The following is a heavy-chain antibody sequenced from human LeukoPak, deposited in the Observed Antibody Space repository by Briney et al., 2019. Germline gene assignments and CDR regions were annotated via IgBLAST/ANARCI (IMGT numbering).Heavy chain of an antibody. Sequence: GGSLRLSCAASGFTSSTYAMSWVRQAPGKGLEWVSGLTGGGGGTSYADSVKGRFTISRDNSKNTLYLQMNSLRAEDTAVYYCAKDKGAVTGTFDYWGQGTLVTVSS. D-gene: IGHD1-14*01. J-gene: IGHJ4*02. CDR3: AKDKGAVTGTFDY. V-gene: IGHV3-23*01. CDR1: GFTSSTYA. CDR2: LTGGGGGT.